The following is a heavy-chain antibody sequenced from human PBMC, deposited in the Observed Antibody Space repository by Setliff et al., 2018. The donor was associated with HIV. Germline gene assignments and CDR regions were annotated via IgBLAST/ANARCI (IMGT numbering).Heavy chain of an antibody. J-gene: IGHJ6*02. V-gene: IGHV1-18*01. CDR3: ARLGSGWSDSYHNAMDV. CDR2: ISAHTGHT. D-gene: IGHD6-19*01. Sequence: GASVKVSCKASGYTFSNYGISWVRQAPGQGLEWMGWISAHTGHTNFARSFQGRVSMTIDASTTMAYMELRNLKSDDTAVYYCARLGSGWSDSYHNAMDVWGQGTTVTVSS. CDR1: GYTFSNYG.